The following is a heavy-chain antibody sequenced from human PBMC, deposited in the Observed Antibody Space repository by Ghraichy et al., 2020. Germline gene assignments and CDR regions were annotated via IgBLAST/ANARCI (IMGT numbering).Heavy chain of an antibody. CDR1: GFTLSDYW. V-gene: IGHV3-7*04. CDR2: IKQDGGEK. Sequence: LTCAASGFTLSDYWMNWVRQAPGKGPEWVAIIKQDGGEKHYVDSVKGRFTISRDNAKNSLHLQMNSLRVDDTAVYYCARASGWVIDYWGQGNLVTVSS. J-gene: IGHJ4*02. D-gene: IGHD2-21*01. CDR3: ARASGWVIDY.